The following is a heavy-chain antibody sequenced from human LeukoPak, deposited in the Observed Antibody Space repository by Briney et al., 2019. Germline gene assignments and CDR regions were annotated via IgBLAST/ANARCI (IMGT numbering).Heavy chain of an antibody. CDR1: GFTFSSYS. J-gene: IGHJ5*02. D-gene: IGHD6-13*01. V-gene: IGHV3-21*01. CDR2: ISSSSSYI. CDR3: ARFGIAAAGSPNWFDP. Sequence: NPEGSLRLSCAASGFTFSSYSMNWVRQAPGKGLEWVSSISSSSSYIYYADSVKGRFTISRDNAKNSLYLQMNSLRAEDTAVYYCARFGIAAAGSPNWFDPWGQGTLVTVSS.